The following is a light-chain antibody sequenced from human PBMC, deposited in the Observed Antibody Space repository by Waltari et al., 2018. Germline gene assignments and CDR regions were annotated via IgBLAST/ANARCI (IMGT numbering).Light chain of an antibody. CDR3: QHYDGYPWT. J-gene: IGKJ1*01. CDR1: QSISTW. V-gene: IGKV1-5*03. Sequence: DIQMTQSPSTLSASVGDRVTITCRASQSISTWLAWYQQKPGKAPKLLVYKASSLESGVPSRFSVSGSGTEFTLTISSLQPDDFATYHCQHYDGYPWTFGQGTKVEIK. CDR2: KAS.